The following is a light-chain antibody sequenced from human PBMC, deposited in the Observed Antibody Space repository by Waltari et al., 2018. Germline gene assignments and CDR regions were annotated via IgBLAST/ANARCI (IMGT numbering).Light chain of an antibody. J-gene: IGLJ2*01. CDR2: RFS. Sequence: QSVLTQPPSVSGAPGQRVTISCSGTKSNIGADFDVHWYQQVPGTAPKLLPHRFSNRPSGVSVRFSCFKSGASASLVITGLQAEDEAMYYCQSYDTTLSAVVFGGGTRLTV. V-gene: IGLV1-40*01. CDR1: KSNIGADFD. CDR3: QSYDTTLSAVV.